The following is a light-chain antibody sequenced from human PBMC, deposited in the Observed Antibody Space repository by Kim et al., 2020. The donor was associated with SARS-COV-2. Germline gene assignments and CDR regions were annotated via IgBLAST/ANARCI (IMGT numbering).Light chain of an antibody. CDR2: DVT. CDR1: RSAVVGFTF. V-gene: IGLV2-14*03. J-gene: IGLJ3*02. Sequence: GQPFTIPCTGTRSAVVGFTFFSWSQHHPAKAPKLMIYDVTNRPSGVSNRFSGSKSGNTASLTISGLQAEDEADYYCSSYTSSRTLVFGGGTQLTVL. CDR3: SSYTSSRTLV.